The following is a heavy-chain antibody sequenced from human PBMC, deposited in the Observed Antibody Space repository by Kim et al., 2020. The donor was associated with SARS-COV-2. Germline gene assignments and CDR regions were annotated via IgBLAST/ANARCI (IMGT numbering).Heavy chain of an antibody. CDR2: IRCNGSNI. CDR1: GFTFSNYY. V-gene: IGHV3-30*03. J-gene: IGHJ6*01. D-gene: IGHD3-10*01. Sequence: GGSLRLSCAASGFTFSNYYMNWVRQAPGKGLEWVAVIRCNGSNIYYADSVKGRFTISRDNAKNTLYLQMNSLRAEDTAVYYCARASGYEDTIQWCGGDV. CDR3: ARASGYEDTIQWCGGDV.